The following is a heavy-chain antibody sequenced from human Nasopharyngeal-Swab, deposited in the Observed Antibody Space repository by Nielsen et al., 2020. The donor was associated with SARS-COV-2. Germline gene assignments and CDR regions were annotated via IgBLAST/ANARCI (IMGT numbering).Heavy chain of an antibody. CDR2: ISSSGSTI. J-gene: IGHJ6*02. CDR3: ARAGLRCPQYCYYGMDV. Sequence: LSLTCAASGFTFSDYYMSWIRQAPGKGLEWVSYISSSGSTIYYADSVKGRFTISRDNAKNSLYLQMNSLRAEDTAVYYCARAGLRCPQYCYYGMDVWGQGTTVTVSS. CDR1: GFTFSDYY. V-gene: IGHV3-11*04. D-gene: IGHD4-17*01.